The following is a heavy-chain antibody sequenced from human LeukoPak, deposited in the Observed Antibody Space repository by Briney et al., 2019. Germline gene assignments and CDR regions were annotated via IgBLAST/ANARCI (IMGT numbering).Heavy chain of an antibody. Sequence: SETLSLSCTVSGGSISSYYWSWIRQPPGKGLEWIGRIYSSGSSNYSPSLKSRVTMSVDTSKKQFSLKLSSVTAADTAVYYCARVVVFGVVSSDYYYYYMDVWGKGTTVTVSS. D-gene: IGHD3-3*01. CDR2: IYSSGSS. V-gene: IGHV4-4*07. CDR1: GGSISSYY. CDR3: ARVVVFGVVSSDYYYYYMDV. J-gene: IGHJ6*03.